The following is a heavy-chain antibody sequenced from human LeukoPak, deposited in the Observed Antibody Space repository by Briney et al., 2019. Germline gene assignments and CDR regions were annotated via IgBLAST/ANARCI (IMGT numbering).Heavy chain of an antibody. V-gene: IGHV3-53*01. CDR1: GFTVSSNY. J-gene: IGHJ6*02. CDR3: ARDPDYYGMDV. D-gene: IGHD3-10*01. Sequence: GGSLRLSCAASGFTVSSNYMSWVRQVPGKGLEWVSVIYSGGSTYYADSVKGRFTISRDNSTNTLYLQMNSLRAEDTAVYFCARDPDYYGMDVWGQGTTVTVSS. CDR2: IYSGGST.